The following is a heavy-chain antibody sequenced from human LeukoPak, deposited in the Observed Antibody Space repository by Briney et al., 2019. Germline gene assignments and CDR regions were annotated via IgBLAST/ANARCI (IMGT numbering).Heavy chain of an antibody. CDR2: IYYSGST. J-gene: IGHJ5*02. CDR1: GGSISSGDYY. Sequence: SETLSLTCTVSGGSISSGDYYWSRIRQPPGKGLEWIGYIYYSGSTSYNPSLKSRVTILVDTSKNQFSLKLSSVTAADTAVYYCARETPLRYFDPWGQGTLVTVSS. D-gene: IGHD3-9*01. CDR3: ARETPLRYFDP. V-gene: IGHV4-30-4*08.